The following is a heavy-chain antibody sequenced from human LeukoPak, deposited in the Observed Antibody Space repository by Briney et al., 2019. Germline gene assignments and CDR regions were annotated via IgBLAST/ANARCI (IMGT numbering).Heavy chain of an antibody. CDR2: IHYSGRT. V-gene: IGHV4-39*01. Sequence: SETLSLTCTVSGGSISSSSYYWGWIRQPPGKGLEWIGMIHYSGRTYYNTSLMSLVTISVDTSKDQFSLKLTSVSAADTAVYYCARLPVYSSGWQADFWGQGTLVTVSS. CDR3: ARLPVYSSGWQADF. J-gene: IGHJ4*02. D-gene: IGHD6-19*01. CDR1: GGSISSSSYY.